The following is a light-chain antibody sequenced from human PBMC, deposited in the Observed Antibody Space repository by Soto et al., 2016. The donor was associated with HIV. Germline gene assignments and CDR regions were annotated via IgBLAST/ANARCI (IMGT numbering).Light chain of an antibody. CDR2: AAS. CDR1: QGIGSY. J-gene: IGKJ2*01. V-gene: IGKV1-8*01. CDR3: QQSYSTPYT. Sequence: AIRMTQSPSSFSASTGDRVTITCRASQGIGSYLAWYQQKPGKAPKLLIYAASSLQSGVPSRFSGSGSGTDFTLTINSLQPEDFATYYCQQSYSTPYTFGQGTKLEIK.